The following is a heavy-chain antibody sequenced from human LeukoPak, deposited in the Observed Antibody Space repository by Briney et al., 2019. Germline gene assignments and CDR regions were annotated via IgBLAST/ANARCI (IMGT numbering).Heavy chain of an antibody. CDR3: ARGFSAKPPYDFWSGYLGSSTANNWFDP. CDR2: MNPNSGNT. V-gene: IGHV1-8*01. J-gene: IGHJ5*02. D-gene: IGHD3-3*01. Sequence: ASVKVSCKASGYTFTSYDINWVRQATGQGLEWMGWMNPNSGNTGYAQKFQGRVTMTRNTSISTAYMEPSSLRSEDTAVYYCARGFSAKPPYDFWSGYLGSSTANNWFDPWGQGTLVTVSS. CDR1: GYTFTSYD.